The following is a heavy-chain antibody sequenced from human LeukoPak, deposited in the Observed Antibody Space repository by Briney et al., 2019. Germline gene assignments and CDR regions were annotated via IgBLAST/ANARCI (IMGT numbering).Heavy chain of an antibody. D-gene: IGHD6-13*01. CDR1: GGSISSSSYY. CDR3: ARSSIAATVDN. V-gene: IGHV4-39*07. J-gene: IGHJ4*02. Sequence: SETLSLTCTVSGGSISSSSYYWGWIRQPPGRGLEWIGSIYYSGSTYYNPSLKSRVTISVDTSKNQFSLKLSSVTAADTALYYCARSSIAATVDNWGQGTLVTVSS. CDR2: IYYSGST.